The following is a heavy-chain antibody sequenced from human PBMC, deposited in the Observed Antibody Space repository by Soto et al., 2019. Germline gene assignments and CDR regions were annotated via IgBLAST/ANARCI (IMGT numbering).Heavy chain of an antibody. V-gene: IGHV4-59*01. CDR2: IYYSGST. Sequence: SETLSLTCTVSGGSISSYYWSWIRQPPGKGLEWIGYIYYSGSTNYNPSLKSRVTMSVDTSKNQFSLKLSSVTAADTAVYYCARDSRYCSSTSCSRNWFDPWGQGTLVTVSS. J-gene: IGHJ5*02. D-gene: IGHD2-2*01. CDR1: GGSISSYY. CDR3: ARDSRYCSSTSCSRNWFDP.